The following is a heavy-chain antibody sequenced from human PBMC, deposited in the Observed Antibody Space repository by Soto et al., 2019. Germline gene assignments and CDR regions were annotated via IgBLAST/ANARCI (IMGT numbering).Heavy chain of an antibody. CDR2: INPSGGRT. CDR3: ARAGENYGSGTFSPPLRYYFNS. J-gene: IGHJ4*02. D-gene: IGHD3-10*01. V-gene: IGHV1-46*01. Sequence: ASVKVSCTASGYTFTTHYMHWVRQAPGQGLEWMGIINPSGGRTTYALKFQGRVTMTSDTSTNTVYVELTSLRSGDTAIYFCARAGENYGSGTFSPPLRYYFNSWGQGTLVTVSS. CDR1: GYTFTTHY.